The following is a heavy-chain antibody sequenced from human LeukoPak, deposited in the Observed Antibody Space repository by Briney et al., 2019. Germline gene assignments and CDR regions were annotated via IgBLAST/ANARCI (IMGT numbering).Heavy chain of an antibody. J-gene: IGHJ4*02. Sequence: GASVKVSCKASGGTFSSYAISWVRQAPGQGLEWMGGIIPIFGTANYAQKFQGRVTITADESTSTAYMELSSLRSEDTAVYYCARDGGSSGWHFCVYWGQGTLVTVSS. CDR2: IIPIFGTA. D-gene: IGHD6-19*01. CDR3: ARDGGSSGWHFCVY. V-gene: IGHV1-69*13. CDR1: GGTFSSYA.